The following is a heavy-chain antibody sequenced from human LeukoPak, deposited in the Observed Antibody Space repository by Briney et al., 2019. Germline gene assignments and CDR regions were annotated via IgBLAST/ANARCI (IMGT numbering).Heavy chain of an antibody. CDR2: ISSSSSYI. Sequence: GGSLRLSCAASGFTFSSYSMNWVRQAPGKGLEWVSSISSSSSYIYYADSVKGRFTISRDNAKNSLYLQMNSLRAEDTAVYYCARVFYELLSTGYMDVWGKGTTVTVSS. D-gene: IGHD2-2*01. CDR1: GFTFSSYS. CDR3: ARVFYELLSTGYMDV. V-gene: IGHV3-21*06. J-gene: IGHJ6*03.